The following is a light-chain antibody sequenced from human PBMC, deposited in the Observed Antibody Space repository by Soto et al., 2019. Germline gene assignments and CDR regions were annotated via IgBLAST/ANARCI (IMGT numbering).Light chain of an antibody. CDR1: SSDVGGYTY. CDR3: TSYTSSSTPYV. J-gene: IGLJ1*01. V-gene: IGLV2-14*01. Sequence: QSALTQPASGSGSPGQWITISCAGTSSDVGGYTYVSWYQQHPGKAPKLMIYDVRNRPSGASNRFSGSKSGNTASLTISGLQAEDEADYYCTSYTSSSTPYVFGGGTKVTVL. CDR2: DVR.